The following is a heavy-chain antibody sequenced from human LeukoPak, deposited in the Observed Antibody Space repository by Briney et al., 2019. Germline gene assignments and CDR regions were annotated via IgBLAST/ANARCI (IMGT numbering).Heavy chain of an antibody. D-gene: IGHD3-22*01. J-gene: IGHJ5*02. CDR1: GYTFTSYD. Sequence: ASVKVSCKASGYTFTSYDINWVRQAPGQGLEWMGWMNPNSGNTGYAQKFQGRVTMTRNTSISTAYMELSSLRSEDTAVYYCARPYYDSSGYYYPNWFDPWGQGTLVTVSS. CDR3: ARPYYDSSGYYYPNWFDP. CDR2: MNPNSGNT. V-gene: IGHV1-8*01.